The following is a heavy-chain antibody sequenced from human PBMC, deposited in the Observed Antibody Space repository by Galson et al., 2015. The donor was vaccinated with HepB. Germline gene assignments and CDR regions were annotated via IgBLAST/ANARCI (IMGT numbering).Heavy chain of an antibody. D-gene: IGHD2-2*02. Sequence: SVKVSCKASGYTFTSYGISWVRQAPGQGLEWMGWISAYNGNTNYAQKFQGRVTMTRNTSISTAYMELSSLRSEDTAVYYCARRRYCSSTSCYKGGPNWFDPWGQGTLVTVSS. V-gene: IGHV1-18*04. J-gene: IGHJ5*02. CDR2: ISAYNGNT. CDR1: GYTFTSYG. CDR3: ARRRYCSSTSCYKGGPNWFDP.